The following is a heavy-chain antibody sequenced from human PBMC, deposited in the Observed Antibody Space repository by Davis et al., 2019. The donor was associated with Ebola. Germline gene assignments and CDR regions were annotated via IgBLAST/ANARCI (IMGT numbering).Heavy chain of an antibody. Sequence: ASVKVSCKASGGTFSSYTISWVRQAPGQGLEWMGILNPSGGSTIYAQRFQGRVTMTRDTSTSTVYMELSSLRSEDTAVYYCARFAGVREYYFDYWGQGTLVTVSS. D-gene: IGHD3-10*01. J-gene: IGHJ4*02. CDR3: ARFAGVREYYFDY. V-gene: IGHV1-46*01. CDR2: LNPSGGST. CDR1: GGTFSSYT.